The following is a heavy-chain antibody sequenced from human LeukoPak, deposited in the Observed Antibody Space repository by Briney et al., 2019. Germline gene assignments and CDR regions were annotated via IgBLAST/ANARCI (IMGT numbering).Heavy chain of an antibody. Sequence: PSETLSLTCAVYGGSFSGYYWSWIRQPPGKGLEWIGEINHSGSTNYNLSLKSRVTISVDTSKNQFSLKLSSVTAADTAVYYCARYGYSSGWYGSNWFDPWGQGTLVTVSS. V-gene: IGHV4-34*01. J-gene: IGHJ5*02. CDR3: ARYGYSSGWYGSNWFDP. D-gene: IGHD6-19*01. CDR1: GGSFSGYY. CDR2: INHSGST.